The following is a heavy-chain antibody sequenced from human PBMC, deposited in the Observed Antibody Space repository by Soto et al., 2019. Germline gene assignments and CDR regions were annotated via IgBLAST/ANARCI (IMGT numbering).Heavy chain of an antibody. J-gene: IGHJ6*02. Sequence: PGGSLRLSCAASGFTFSSYGMHWVRQAPGKGLEWVAVISYDGSNKYYADSVKGRFTISRDNAKNSLYLQMNSLRAEDTAVYYCARSSVSSSSWYRGNGMDVWGQGTTVTV. V-gene: IGHV3-30*03. CDR3: ARSSVSSSSWYRGNGMDV. CDR2: ISYDGSNK. D-gene: IGHD6-13*01. CDR1: GFTFSSYG.